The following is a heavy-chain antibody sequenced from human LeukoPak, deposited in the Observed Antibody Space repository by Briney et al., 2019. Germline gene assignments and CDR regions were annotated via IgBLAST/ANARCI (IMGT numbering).Heavy chain of an antibody. CDR1: GYTFTSYG. CDR3: ARAVTTRSYYYYYMDV. J-gene: IGHJ6*03. Sequence: ASVKVSCKASGYTFTSYGISWVRQAPGQGLEWMGWISAYNDNTNYAQKLQGRVTMTTDTSTSTAYMELRSLRSDDTAVYYCARAVTTRSYYYYYMDVWGKGTTVTVSS. D-gene: IGHD4-17*01. V-gene: IGHV1-18*01. CDR2: ISAYNDNT.